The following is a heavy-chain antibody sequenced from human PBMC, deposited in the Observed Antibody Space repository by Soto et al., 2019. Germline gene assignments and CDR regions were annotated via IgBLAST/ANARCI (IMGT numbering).Heavy chain of an antibody. CDR2: MNPNSGNT. CDR3: ARAAAAGNWFDP. CDR1: GYTFTSYD. D-gene: IGHD6-13*01. J-gene: IGHJ5*02. Sequence: QVRLLQSGAEVKKPGASVKVSCKASGYTFTSYDINWVRQATGQGLKWMGWMNPNSGNTGYAQKFQGRVTMTRNTSISTAYMELSSLRSEDTAVYYCARAAAAGNWFDPWGQGALVTVSS. V-gene: IGHV1-8*01.